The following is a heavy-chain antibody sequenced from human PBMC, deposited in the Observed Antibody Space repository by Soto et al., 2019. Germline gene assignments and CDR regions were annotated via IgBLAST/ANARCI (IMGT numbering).Heavy chain of an antibody. Sequence: DVRLMESGGGLVQPGGSLRLSCAAFGFTVSSNYMTWVRLAPGKGLEWVSLVYSGGATHYAASVKGRFTISTHSSQNTLFLQMNSLRTEDTATYYCVRGRYGSEIHWGQGTKVTVSS. CDR1: GFTVSSNY. CDR2: VYSGGAT. J-gene: IGHJ4*02. CDR3: VRGRYGSEIH. V-gene: IGHV3-53*04. D-gene: IGHD3-10*01.